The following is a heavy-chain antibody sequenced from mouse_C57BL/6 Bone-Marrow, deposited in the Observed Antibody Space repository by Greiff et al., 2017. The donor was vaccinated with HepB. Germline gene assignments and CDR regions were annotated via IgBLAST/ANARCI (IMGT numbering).Heavy chain of an antibody. Sequence: VKLVESGPGLVQPSQSLSITCTVSGFSFTSYGVHWVRQSPGKGLEWLGVIWSGGSTDYNAAFISRLSISKDNSKSQVFFKMNSLQADDTAIYYCARPGSSSLYYAMDYWGQGTSVTVSS. V-gene: IGHV2-2*01. CDR3: ARPGSSSLYYAMDY. CDR1: GFSFTSYG. J-gene: IGHJ4*01. CDR2: IWSGGST. D-gene: IGHD1-1*01.